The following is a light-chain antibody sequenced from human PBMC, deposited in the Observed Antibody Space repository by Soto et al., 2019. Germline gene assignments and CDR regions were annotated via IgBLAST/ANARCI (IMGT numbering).Light chain of an antibody. CDR1: SSNIGSNT. CDR3: QVWDPGLDHRGV. Sequence: VLTQPPSASGTPGRRVVISCSGSSSNIGSNTVNWYQQKPGQAPVLVIYDDSDRPSGIPERFSGSNSGTTATLTISRVEAGDEADFYCQVWDPGLDHRGVFGGGTKLTVL. V-gene: IGLV3-21*02. J-gene: IGLJ3*02. CDR2: DDS.